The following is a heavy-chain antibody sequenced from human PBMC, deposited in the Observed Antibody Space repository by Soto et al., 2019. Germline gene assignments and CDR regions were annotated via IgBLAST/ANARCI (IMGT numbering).Heavy chain of an antibody. D-gene: IGHD4-17*01. V-gene: IGHV3-33*01. Sequence: PGGSLRLSCAPSGFTFSSYGMHWARQAPGKGLERVAVIWYDGSNKVYADSVKGRFTISRDNSKNTLYLQMNSLRAEDTAVYYCARDLSGDYGAIDTWGQGTMVTVSS. J-gene: IGHJ3*02. CDR1: GFTFSSYG. CDR3: ARDLSGDYGAIDT. CDR2: IWYDGSNK.